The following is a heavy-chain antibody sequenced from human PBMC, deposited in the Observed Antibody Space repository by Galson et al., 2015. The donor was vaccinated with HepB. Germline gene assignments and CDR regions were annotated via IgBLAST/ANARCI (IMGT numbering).Heavy chain of an antibody. CDR1: GFTFSSYA. CDR3: AKDGAGYQLQILRDRWFDP. V-gene: IGHV3-23*01. J-gene: IGHJ5*02. CDR2: ISGSGGST. D-gene: IGHD2-2*01. Sequence: SLRLSCAASGFTFSSYAMSWVRQAPGKGLEWVSAISGSGGSTYYADSVKGRFTISRDNSKNTLYLQMNSLRAEDTAVYYCAKDGAGYQLQILRDRWFDPWGQGTLVTVSS.